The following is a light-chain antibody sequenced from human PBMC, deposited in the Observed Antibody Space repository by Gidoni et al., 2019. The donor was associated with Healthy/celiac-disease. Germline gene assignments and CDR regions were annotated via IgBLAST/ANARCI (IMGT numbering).Light chain of an antibody. J-gene: IGLJ3*02. CDR3: SPYTSSSTRGV. CDR2: EVS. V-gene: IGLV2-14*01. CDR1: SSDVGGYNY. Sequence: QSALTQPASVSGSPGQSITISCPGTSSDVGGYNYVSWYQQHPGKAPKLMIYEVSNRPSGVPDRFSGSKSGNTASLTISGLQAEDEADYYCSPYTSSSTRGVFGGGTKLTVL.